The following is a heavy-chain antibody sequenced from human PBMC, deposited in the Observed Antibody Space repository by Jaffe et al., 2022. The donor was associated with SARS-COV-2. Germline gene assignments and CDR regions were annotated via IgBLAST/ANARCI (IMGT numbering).Heavy chain of an antibody. Sequence: QVQLQESGPGLVKPSETLSLTCTVSGGSISSYYWSWIRQPPGKGLEWIGYIYYSGSTNYNPSLKSRVTISVDTSKNQFSLKLSSVTAADTAVYYCARFQRLGVGAIDAFDIWGQGTMVTVSS. D-gene: IGHD1-26*01. V-gene: IGHV4-59*01. J-gene: IGHJ3*02. CDR2: IYYSGST. CDR1: GGSISSYY. CDR3: ARFQRLGVGAIDAFDI.